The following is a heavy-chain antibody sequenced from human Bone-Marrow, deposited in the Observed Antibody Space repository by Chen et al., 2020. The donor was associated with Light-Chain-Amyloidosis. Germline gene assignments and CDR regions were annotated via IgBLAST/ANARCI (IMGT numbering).Heavy chain of an antibody. CDR1: GFTFSSYA. J-gene: IGHJ4*02. CDR2: ISGIGGST. D-gene: IGHD3-22*01. Sequence: EVQLLESGGGLVQPGGSLRLSCAAPGFTFSSYAMNWVRQAPGKGLEWVSAISGIGGSTYYADSVKGRFTISRDNSKNTLYRQMNSLRAEDTAVYYCAKDRWDYYDSSGYYGYFDYWGQGTLVTVSS. CDR3: AKDRWDYYDSSGYYGYFDY. V-gene: IGHV3-23*01.